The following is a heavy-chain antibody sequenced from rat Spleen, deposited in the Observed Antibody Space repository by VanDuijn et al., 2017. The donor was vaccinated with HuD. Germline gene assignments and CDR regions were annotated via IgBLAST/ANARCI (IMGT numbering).Heavy chain of an antibody. CDR3: ARHGASYWYFDF. CDR1: GFIFSDFG. CDR2: INTDGDST. V-gene: IGHV5S13*01. D-gene: IGHD4-1*01. J-gene: IGHJ1*01. Sequence: EVQLVESGGGLVQPGRSLKLSCVASGFIFSDFGMNWIRQAPGKGLEWISSINTDGDSTFYPDSVKGRFTISRDNAKSTLYLQMDSLRSEDTATYYCARHGASYWYFDFWGPGTMVTVSS.